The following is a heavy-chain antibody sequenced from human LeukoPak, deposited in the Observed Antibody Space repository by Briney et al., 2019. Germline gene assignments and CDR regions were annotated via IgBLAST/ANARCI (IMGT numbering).Heavy chain of an antibody. Sequence: SETLSLTCTVSGGSISSSSYYWGWIRQPPGKGLEWIGSIYYSGSTYYNPSLKSRVTISVDTSKNQFSLKLSSVTAADTAVYYCARVPGYYYGMDVWGQGTTVTVSS. CDR1: GGSISSSSYY. CDR3: ARVPGYYYGMDV. D-gene: IGHD2-2*01. V-gene: IGHV4-39*07. CDR2: IYYSGST. J-gene: IGHJ6*02.